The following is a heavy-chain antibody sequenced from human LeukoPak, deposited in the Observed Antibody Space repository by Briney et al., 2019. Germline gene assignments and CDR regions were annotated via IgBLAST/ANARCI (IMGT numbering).Heavy chain of an antibody. J-gene: IGHJ4*02. V-gene: IGHV3-30-3*01. Sequence: GGSLRLSCAASGFTFSSYAMHWVRQAPGKGLEWVAVISYDGSNKYYADSVKGRLTISRDNSKNTLYLQMNSLRAEDTAVCYCARDDDFWSGYPDYWGQGTLVTVSS. CDR3: ARDDDFWSGYPDY. D-gene: IGHD3-3*01. CDR2: ISYDGSNK. CDR1: GFTFSSYA.